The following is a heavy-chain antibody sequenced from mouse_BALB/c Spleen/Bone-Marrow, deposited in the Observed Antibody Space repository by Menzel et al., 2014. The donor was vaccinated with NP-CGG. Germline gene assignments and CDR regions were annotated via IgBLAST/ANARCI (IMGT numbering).Heavy chain of an antibody. Sequence: QVQLQQSGAELVRPGTSVKVSCKASGYAFTDYLMEWLKQRPGQGLEWIGVINPGSGSTNYNEKFKDKATLTADKSSSTAYMQLSSLTSDDSAVYFCARYDGYSDYWGQSTILTVSS. V-gene: IGHV1-54*03. J-gene: IGHJ2*01. CDR1: GYAFTDYL. D-gene: IGHD2-3*01. CDR3: ARYDGYSDY. CDR2: INPGSGST.